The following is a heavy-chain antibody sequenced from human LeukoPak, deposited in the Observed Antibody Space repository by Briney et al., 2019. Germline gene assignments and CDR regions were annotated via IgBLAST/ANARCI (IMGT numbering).Heavy chain of an antibody. V-gene: IGHV3-15*01. D-gene: IGHD6-19*01. Sequence: GGSLRLSCAASGFTFSNAGMSWVRQAPGKGLEWVGRIKSKTDGRTTDYAAPVKCRFTISRNDSKNTLNLQMTDQKTEDTAVYYCTTEQQWPVGGPEIWGQGTMVTVSS. CDR3: TTEQQWPVGGPEI. J-gene: IGHJ3*02. CDR1: GFTFSNAG. CDR2: IKSKTDGRTT.